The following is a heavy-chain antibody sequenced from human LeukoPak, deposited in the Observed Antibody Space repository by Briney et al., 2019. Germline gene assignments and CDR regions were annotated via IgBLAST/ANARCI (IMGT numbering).Heavy chain of an antibody. D-gene: IGHD6-13*01. V-gene: IGHV3-7*01. J-gene: IGHJ4*02. CDR1: GFTFKNYR. CDR2: MKDDGNEI. CDR3: ARVLAAGVYYFDY. Sequence: PGGSLRLSCTASGFTFKNYRMTWVRQAPGKGLEWVASMKDDGNEIQYVDSVKGRFTISRDNAKNSLYLQMNNLRAEDTAVYYCARVLAAGVYYFDYWGQGTLVTVSS.